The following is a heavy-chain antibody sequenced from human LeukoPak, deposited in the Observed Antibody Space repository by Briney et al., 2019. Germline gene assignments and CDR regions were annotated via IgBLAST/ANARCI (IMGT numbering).Heavy chain of an antibody. V-gene: IGHV3-53*01. J-gene: IGHJ4*02. Sequence: PRGSLRLSCAVSGITVSGKHMSWVRQAPGKGPEWVSITYGGGSTFFADSVKGRFTTSRDNSKNTVYLQMNTLRAEDTAVYYCARTSDYRFEYWGQGTLVTVTS. CDR3: ARTSDYRFEY. CDR1: GITVSGKH. D-gene: IGHD3-9*01. CDR2: TYGGGST.